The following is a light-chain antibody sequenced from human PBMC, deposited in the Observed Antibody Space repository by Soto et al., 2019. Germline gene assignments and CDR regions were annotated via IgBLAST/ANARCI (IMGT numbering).Light chain of an antibody. CDR3: QHYNSYSEA. V-gene: IGKV3D-15*01. CDR2: SVS. Sequence: EIVMTQSPATLSVSPCERATLSCSASQSVSSSLAWYQQKPGQTPRLLIYSVSSRATGIPDRFSGSGSGTDFTLTISSLQPDDFATYYCQHYNSYSEAFGQGTKVDNK. J-gene: IGKJ1*01. CDR1: QSVSSS.